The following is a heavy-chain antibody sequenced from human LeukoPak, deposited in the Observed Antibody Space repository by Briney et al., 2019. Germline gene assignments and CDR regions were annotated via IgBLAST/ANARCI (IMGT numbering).Heavy chain of an antibody. CDR3: AKDDSGYLYYFDC. D-gene: IGHD5-12*01. Sequence: GRSLRLSCAASGFTFSSYGMHWVRQAPGKGLEWVAVISYDGSNKYYADSVKGRFTISRDNSKNTLYLQMNSLRAEDTAVYYCAKDDSGYLYYFDCWGQGTLVTVSS. V-gene: IGHV3-30*18. J-gene: IGHJ4*02. CDR1: GFTFSSYG. CDR2: ISYDGSNK.